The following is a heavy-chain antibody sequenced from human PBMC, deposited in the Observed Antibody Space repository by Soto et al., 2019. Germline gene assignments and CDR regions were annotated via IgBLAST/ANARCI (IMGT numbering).Heavy chain of an antibody. Sequence: GGSLRLSCSASGFTFSSYAMHWVRQAPGKGLEYVSAISSNGGSTYYADSVKGRFTISRDNSKNTLYLQMSSLRAEDTAVYYCVKDGSGGSELRYFDRPFDYWGQGTLVTVSS. V-gene: IGHV3-64D*06. D-gene: IGHD3-9*01. J-gene: IGHJ4*02. CDR1: GFTFSSYA. CDR2: ISSNGGST. CDR3: VKDGSGGSELRYFDRPFDY.